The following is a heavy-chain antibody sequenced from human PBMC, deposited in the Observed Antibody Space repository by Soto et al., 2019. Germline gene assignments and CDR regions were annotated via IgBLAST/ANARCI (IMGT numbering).Heavy chain of an antibody. CDR2: IWYDGSNK. D-gene: IGHD3-10*01. Sequence: GGSLRLSCAASGFTFSSYGMHWVRQAPGKGLEWVAVIWYDGSNKYYADSVKGRFTISRDNSKNTLYLQMNSLRAEDTAVYYWASHHYPGEAFDIWAQGTMVTVSS. V-gene: IGHV3-33*01. CDR3: ASHHYPGEAFDI. CDR1: GFTFSSYG. J-gene: IGHJ3*02.